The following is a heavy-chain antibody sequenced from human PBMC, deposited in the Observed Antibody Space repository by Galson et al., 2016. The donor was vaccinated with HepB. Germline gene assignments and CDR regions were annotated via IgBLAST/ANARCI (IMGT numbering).Heavy chain of an antibody. V-gene: IGHV3-53*01. CDR3: ARGRSYGSGPHIFDI. D-gene: IGHD6-19*01. J-gene: IGHJ3*02. CDR1: GFTVSSNY. Sequence: SLRLSCAASGFTVSSNYMSWVRQAPGKGLEWVSVIYSGGSTYYADSVKGRFTISRDNSKNTLYLQMNSLRAEDTAVYYCARGRSYGSGPHIFDIWGQGTMVTVSS. CDR2: IYSGGST.